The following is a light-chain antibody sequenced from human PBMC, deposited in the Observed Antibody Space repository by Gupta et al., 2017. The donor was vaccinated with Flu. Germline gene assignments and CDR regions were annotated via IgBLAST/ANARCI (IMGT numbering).Light chain of an antibody. CDR1: PSIVSHSGYNY. J-gene: IGKJ2*01. V-gene: IGKV2-28*01. Sequence: SRTRPSIVSHSGYNYLYWCLQKPGQSPPLLIYLGSNRASGVPDRFSGSGSGTDFTLKISRVEAEDVGVYYCMQALQTPRNTFGQGTKLEIK. CDR2: LGS. CDR3: MQALQTPRNT.